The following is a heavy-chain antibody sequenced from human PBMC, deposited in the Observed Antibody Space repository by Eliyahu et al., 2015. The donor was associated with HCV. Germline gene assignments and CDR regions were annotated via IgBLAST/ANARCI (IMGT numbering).Heavy chain of an antibody. Sequence: QVQLQESGPGLVKPSETLSLTCTVSGXSIXXYYWXWIRQPPGKGLXWIGYXHYSGRPNYNPSLKSRVTISIDTSKNQFSLNLTSVTAADTAMYYCASGGGGIAVTGTGGWFDPWGQGTLVTVSS. J-gene: IGHJ5*02. V-gene: IGHV4-59*01. D-gene: IGHD6-19*01. CDR2: XHYSGRP. CDR3: ASGGGGIAVTGTGGWFDP. CDR1: GXSIXXYY.